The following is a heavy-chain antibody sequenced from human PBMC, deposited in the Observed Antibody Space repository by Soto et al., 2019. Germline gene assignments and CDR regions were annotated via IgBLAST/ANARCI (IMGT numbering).Heavy chain of an antibody. CDR2: VRSRAYGGTT. V-gene: IGHV3-49*03. J-gene: IGHJ6*02. CDR1: GFTFGDYA. Sequence: GGSLRLSCTASGFTFGDYAMSWFRQAPGKGPEWVGVVRSRAYGGTTDYAASVRGSFTISRDDSKSIAYLQMNTLRTEDTAVYYCARYTYTSRYSYFGMDVWGHGTTVTVSS. D-gene: IGHD6-13*01. CDR3: ARYTYTSRYSYFGMDV.